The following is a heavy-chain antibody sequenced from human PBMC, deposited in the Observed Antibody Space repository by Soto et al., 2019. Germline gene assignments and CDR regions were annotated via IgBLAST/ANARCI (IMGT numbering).Heavy chain of an antibody. CDR1: CGSIISGGFS. Sequence: SETLSLTCAFSCGSIISGGFSWSWVRQPPGKGLQWIGYIYLSGSTYYNPSLKSRVNISLDRSKNQFSLRLTSVTAADTAVYYCARGGDYYFDSWGQGTLVTVSS. D-gene: IGHD3-16*01. J-gene: IGHJ4*02. V-gene: IGHV4-30-2*01. CDR2: IYLSGST. CDR3: ARGGDYYFDS.